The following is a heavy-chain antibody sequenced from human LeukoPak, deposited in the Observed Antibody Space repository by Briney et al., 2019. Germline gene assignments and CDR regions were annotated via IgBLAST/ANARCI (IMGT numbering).Heavy chain of an antibody. CDR2: IKSKTDGGTT. V-gene: IGHV3-15*01. Sequence: GGSLRLSCAASGFTFSNAWMSWVRQAPGKGLEWVGRIKSKTDGGTTDYAAPVKGRFTISRDDSKNSLYLQMNSLKTEDTAVYYCARGISGYYSDYWGQGTLVTVSS. CDR3: ARGISGYYSDY. CDR1: GFTFSNAW. J-gene: IGHJ4*02. D-gene: IGHD3-22*01.